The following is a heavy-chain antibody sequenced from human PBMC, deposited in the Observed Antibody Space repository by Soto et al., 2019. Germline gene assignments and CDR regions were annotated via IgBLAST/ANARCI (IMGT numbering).Heavy chain of an antibody. CDR1: GFTFSSYS. D-gene: IGHD2-15*01. CDR3: ARVWAVAATQWFDP. V-gene: IGHV3-21*01. CDR2: ISSSSSYI. Sequence: GGSLRLSCAASGFTFSSYSMNWVRQAPGKGLEWVSSISSSSSYIYYADSVKGRFTISRDNAKNSLYLQMNSLRAEDTAVYYCARVWAVAATQWFDPWGQGTLVTVSS. J-gene: IGHJ5*02.